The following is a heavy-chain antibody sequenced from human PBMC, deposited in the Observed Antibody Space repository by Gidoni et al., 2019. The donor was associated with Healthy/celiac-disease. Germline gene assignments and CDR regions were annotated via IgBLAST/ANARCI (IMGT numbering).Heavy chain of an antibody. D-gene: IGHD6-19*01. CDR1: GFTCDDYA. CDR2: ISLHSGSI. V-gene: IGHV3-9*01. Sequence: EVQLVESGGGLVQPGRSLRLSCAASGFTCDDYAMHWVRQAPGKGLEWVSGISLHSGSIGYADSVKGRFTISRDNAKNSLYLQMNSLRAEDTALYYCAKPRWSSGWTNFDYWGQGTLVTVSS. J-gene: IGHJ4*02. CDR3: AKPRWSSGWTNFDY.